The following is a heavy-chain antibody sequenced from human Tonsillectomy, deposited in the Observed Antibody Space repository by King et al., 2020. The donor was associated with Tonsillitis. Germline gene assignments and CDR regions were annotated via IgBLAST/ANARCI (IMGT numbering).Heavy chain of an antibody. Sequence: VQLQESGPGLVKPSETLSLTCTVSGGSISSFYWNWIRQPPGKGLEWVGVFYYIVSTNYNPSLKSRVTTSVDTSKNQFSLKLSSVTAADTAVYYCARAKSGNFWAFDIWGQGTMVTVSS. D-gene: IGHD3-3*01. CDR3: ARAKSGNFWAFDI. J-gene: IGHJ3*02. CDR1: GGSISSFY. V-gene: IGHV4-59*01. CDR2: FYYIVST.